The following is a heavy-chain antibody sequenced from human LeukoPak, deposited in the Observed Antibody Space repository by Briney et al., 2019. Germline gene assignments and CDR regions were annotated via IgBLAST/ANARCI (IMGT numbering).Heavy chain of an antibody. Sequence: SVKVSCKASGGTFSSYAISWVRQAPGQGLERMGRIIPILGIVNYAQKFQGRVTITADKSTSTAYMELSSLRSEDTAVYYCARWNYGSGSYYNVVYFDYWGQGTLVTVSS. J-gene: IGHJ4*02. D-gene: IGHD3-10*01. V-gene: IGHV1-69*04. CDR3: ARWNYGSGSYYNVVYFDY. CDR1: GGTFSSYA. CDR2: IIPILGIV.